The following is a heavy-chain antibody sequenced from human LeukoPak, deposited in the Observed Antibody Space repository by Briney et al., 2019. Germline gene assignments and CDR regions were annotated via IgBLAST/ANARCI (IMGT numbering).Heavy chain of an antibody. CDR3: ASLDCSSTSCHYGDWFDP. D-gene: IGHD2-2*01. J-gene: IGHJ5*02. CDR1: GGSISSGSYY. Sequence: SETLSLTCTVSGGSISSGSYYWSWIRQPAGKGLEWIGRIYTSGSTNYNPSLKSRVTISVDTSKNQFSLKLSSVTAADTAVYYCASLDCSSTSCHYGDWFDPWGQGTLVTVSS. V-gene: IGHV4-61*02. CDR2: IYTSGST.